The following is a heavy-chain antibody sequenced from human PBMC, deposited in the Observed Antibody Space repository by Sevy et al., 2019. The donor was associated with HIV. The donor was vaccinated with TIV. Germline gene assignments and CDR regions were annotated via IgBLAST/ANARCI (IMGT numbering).Heavy chain of an antibody. J-gene: IGHJ3*02. CDR1: GYTFTGYY. D-gene: IGHD1-26*01. CDR2: INPNSGGT. CDR3: ARDGVFGSFGALDI. V-gene: IGHV1-2*02. Sequence: ASVKVSCKASGYTFTGYYMHWVRQAPGQGLEWMGWINPNSGGTNYAQKFQGRVTMTRDTSISTAYMELSRLRSDDTAVYYWARDGVFGSFGALDIWGQGTMVTVSS.